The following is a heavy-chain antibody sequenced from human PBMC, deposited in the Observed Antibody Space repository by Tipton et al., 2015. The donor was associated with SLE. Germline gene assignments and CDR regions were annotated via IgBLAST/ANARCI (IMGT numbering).Heavy chain of an antibody. Sequence: TLSLTCTVSGGSISSSSYYWGWIRQPPGKGLEWIGSIYYSGSTYYNPSLKSRVTISVDTSKNQFSLKLSSVTAADTAVYYCARGGPERYYDFWSGYYPYYYMDVWGQGTTVTVSS. CDR1: GGSISSSSYY. V-gene: IGHV4-39*07. J-gene: IGHJ6*03. CDR2: IYYSGST. CDR3: ARGGPERYYDFWSGYYPYYYMDV. D-gene: IGHD3-3*01.